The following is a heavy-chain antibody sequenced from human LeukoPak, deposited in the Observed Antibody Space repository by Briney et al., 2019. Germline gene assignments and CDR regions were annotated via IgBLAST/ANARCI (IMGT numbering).Heavy chain of an antibody. D-gene: IGHD4-17*01. Sequence: PSQTLSLTCTVSGGSISSGSYYWSWIRQPAGKGLEWIGRIYTSGSTNYNPSLKSRVTISVDTSKNQFSLKLSSVAAADTAVYYCARVVRSTVTSYYYYMDVWGKGTTVTVSS. CDR2: IYTSGST. V-gene: IGHV4-61*02. CDR1: GGSISSGSYY. J-gene: IGHJ6*03. CDR3: ARVVRSTVTSYYYYMDV.